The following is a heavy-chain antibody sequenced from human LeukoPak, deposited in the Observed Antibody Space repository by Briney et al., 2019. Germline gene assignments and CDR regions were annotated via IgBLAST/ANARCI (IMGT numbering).Heavy chain of an antibody. CDR2: IKQEGSEK. D-gene: IGHD3-9*01. Sequence: GGSLRLSCAASGFTFSSYWMSWVRQAPGKGLEWVANIKQEGSEKYYVDSVKGRFTISRDNAKNSLYLQMNSLRAEDTAVYYCARGGDYDILTGYSKAFDIWGQGTIVTVSS. V-gene: IGHV3-7*03. CDR1: GFTFSSYW. J-gene: IGHJ3*02. CDR3: ARGGDYDILTGYSKAFDI.